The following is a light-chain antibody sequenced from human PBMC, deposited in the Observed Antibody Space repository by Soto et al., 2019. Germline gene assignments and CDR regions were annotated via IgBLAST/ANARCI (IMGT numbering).Light chain of an antibody. Sequence: EIVMTQSPATLSVSPGERATLSCRASQSVSSNFAWYQQTPGQAPRLLIYGASTRATGIPARFSGSGSGTECTLTISSRQSEDFAVYYCQQYNKGPRTFGQGTKVEIK. CDR3: QQYNKGPRT. CDR2: GAS. J-gene: IGKJ1*01. V-gene: IGKV3-15*01. CDR1: QSVSSN.